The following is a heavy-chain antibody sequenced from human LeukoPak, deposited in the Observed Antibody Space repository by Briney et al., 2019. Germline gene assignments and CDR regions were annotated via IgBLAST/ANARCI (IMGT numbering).Heavy chain of an antibody. V-gene: IGHV4-39*01. J-gene: IGHJ4*02. D-gene: IGHD5-24*01. CDR2: IHSSGNT. Sequence: SETLSLTCTVSGASISGSSYYWSWIRQPPGQGLEWIGTIHSSGNTYYNPSLKSRVTISVDTSKNQFSLKLSSVTAADAAVYYCARPAGWLPRYYFEYWGQGTLVTVSS. CDR1: GASISGSSYY. CDR3: ARPAGWLPRYYFEY.